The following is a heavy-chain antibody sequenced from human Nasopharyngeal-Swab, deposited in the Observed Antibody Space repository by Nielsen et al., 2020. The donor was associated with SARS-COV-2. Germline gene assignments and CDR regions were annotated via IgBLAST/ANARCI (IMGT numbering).Heavy chain of an antibody. CDR3: ARDFRELVGAFDI. CDR2: ISSSSSYI. J-gene: IGHJ3*02. D-gene: IGHD6-13*01. V-gene: IGHV3-21*01. Sequence: WIRQPPGKGLEWVSSISSSSSYIYYADSVKGRFTISRDNAKNSLYLQMNSLRAEDTAVYYCARDFRELVGAFDIWGQGTMVTVS.